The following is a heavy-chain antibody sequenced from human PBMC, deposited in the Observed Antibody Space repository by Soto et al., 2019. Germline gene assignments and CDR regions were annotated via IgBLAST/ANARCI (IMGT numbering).Heavy chain of an antibody. CDR1: GFTFNIYW. Sequence: EVQLVESGGGLVQPGGSLRLSCVASGFTFNIYWMHWVRQAPGKGLEWVSRIDNDGSATTYADSVKGRFTISRDNAKNTLFLQMNTLRVDDTAVYYCARDNWNSYWGQGTPVTVSS. CDR3: ARDNWNSY. D-gene: IGHD1-1*01. J-gene: IGHJ4*02. CDR2: IDNDGSAT. V-gene: IGHV3-74*01.